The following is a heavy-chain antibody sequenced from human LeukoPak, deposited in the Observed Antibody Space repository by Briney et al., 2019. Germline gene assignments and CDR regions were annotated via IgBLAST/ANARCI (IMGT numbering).Heavy chain of an antibody. CDR1: GGSFSVYY. V-gene: IGHV4-34*01. CDR2: INHSGST. CDR3: ARKGGCSGGSCYPTLYYYYYYTDV. J-gene: IGHJ6*03. Sequence: SDTLSLICAVCGGSFSVYYWSWIRQPPGKGLEWIGEINHSGSTNYNPPLKSRVTISGDTSKNQVSLKLSSGTAADTAVYYCARKGGCSGGSCYPTLYYYYYYTDVWGKGTTVTVSS. D-gene: IGHD2-15*01.